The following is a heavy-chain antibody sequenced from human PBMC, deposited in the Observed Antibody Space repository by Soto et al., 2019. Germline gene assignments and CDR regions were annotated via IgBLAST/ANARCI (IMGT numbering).Heavy chain of an antibody. D-gene: IGHD2-15*01. CDR3: AKQARLPDCSGGSCYFWFDP. V-gene: IGHV3-23*01. J-gene: IGHJ5*02. Sequence: EVQLLESGGGLVQPGGSLRLSCAASGFTFSSYAMSWVRQAPGKGLEWVSAISGSGGSTYYADSVKGRFTISRDNSKNGLYLQMNSLRGEDTAVYYCAKQARLPDCSGGSCYFWFDPWCQGTLVTVSS. CDR1: GFTFSSYA. CDR2: ISGSGGST.